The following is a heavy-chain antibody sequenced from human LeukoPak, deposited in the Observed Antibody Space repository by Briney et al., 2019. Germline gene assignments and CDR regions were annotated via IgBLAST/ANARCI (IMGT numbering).Heavy chain of an antibody. CDR2: INHSGST. J-gene: IGHJ4*02. V-gene: IGHV4-34*01. CDR3: ARGRELESSIAAAPIPFDY. CDR1: GFTFSSYA. D-gene: IGHD6-25*01. Sequence: GSLRLSCAASGFTFSSYAMSWIRQPPGKGLEWIGEINHSGSTNYNPSLKSRVTISVDTSKNQFSLKLSSVTAADTAVYYCARGRELESSIAAAPIPFDYWGQGTLVTVSS.